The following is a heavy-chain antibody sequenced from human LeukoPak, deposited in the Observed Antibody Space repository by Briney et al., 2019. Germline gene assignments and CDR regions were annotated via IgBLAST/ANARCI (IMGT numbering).Heavy chain of an antibody. CDR1: GFIFSNFV. D-gene: IGHD3-9*01. CDR3: ARDRAGPDRGGAVLRYFDSSLWFDP. CDR2: ISYDGRSK. J-gene: IGHJ5*02. Sequence: GGSLRLSCAASGFIFSNFVMHWVRQAPGKGLEWVAVISYDGRSKYYAGPVKGRFTISRDNSKNTLYLQMNSLRAEDTAVYYCARDRAGPDRGGAVLRYFDSSLWFDPWGQGTLVTVSS. V-gene: IGHV3-30*03.